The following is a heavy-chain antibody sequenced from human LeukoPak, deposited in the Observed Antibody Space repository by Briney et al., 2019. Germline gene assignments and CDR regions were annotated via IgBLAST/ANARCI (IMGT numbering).Heavy chain of an antibody. D-gene: IGHD3-22*01. CDR1: GASIRSYY. CDR2: IYISGNT. J-gene: IGHJ4*02. Sequence: PSETLSLTCNVSGASIRSYYWSWIRQPAGGGLEWIGRIYISGNTNYNPSLKSRVTMSLDTSKNQFSLNLNSVTAADTAVYYCARTMSFSTQYYFDYWGQGTLVTVSS. V-gene: IGHV4-4*07. CDR3: ARTMSFSTQYYFDY.